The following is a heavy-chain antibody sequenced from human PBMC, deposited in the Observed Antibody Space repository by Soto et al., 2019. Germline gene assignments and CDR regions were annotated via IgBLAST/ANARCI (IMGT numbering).Heavy chain of an antibody. CDR3: AKQFSGWSYYFDY. CDR1: GFTFSTNA. D-gene: IGHD6-19*01. Sequence: QVQLVESGGGVVQPGRSLRLSCAASGFTFSTNAMHWVCQAPGKGLEWVAVISYDGSTRYYADSIKGRFTISRDNSKNTLYLQVNNLRAEDTAVYYCAKQFSGWSYYFDYWGQGTLVTVSS. J-gene: IGHJ4*02. V-gene: IGHV3-30-3*02. CDR2: ISYDGSTR.